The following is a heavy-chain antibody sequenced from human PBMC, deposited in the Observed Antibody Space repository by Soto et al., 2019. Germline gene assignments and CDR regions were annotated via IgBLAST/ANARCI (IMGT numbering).Heavy chain of an antibody. CDR2: INAGNGKT. CDR1: GYTFTSYA. J-gene: IGHJ4*02. V-gene: IGHV1-3*01. CDR3: AAGTMPGIAEAN. Sequence: ASVKVSCKASGYTFTSYAMPWVRPAPGQRLERMGWINAGNGKTKYSQKFQGRVTITSYMSTSQAYMELSSLRSEDTAVYDCAAGTMPGIAEANWGQGSLVNVSS. D-gene: IGHD6-13*01.